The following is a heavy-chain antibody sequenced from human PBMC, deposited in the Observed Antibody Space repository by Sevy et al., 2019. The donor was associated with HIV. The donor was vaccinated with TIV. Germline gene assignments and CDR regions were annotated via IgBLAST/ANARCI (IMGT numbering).Heavy chain of an antibody. CDR3: AREGCTKPHDY. D-gene: IGHD2-8*01. V-gene: IGHV3-23*01. CDR2: FSFGCGKI. Sequence: GGSLRLSCAASGFDFSIYSMSWVRQAPGKGLEWVSIFSFGCGKINYADSVKGRFTISRDNSKSWVYLQMDNMRVEDTAVYYCAREGCTKPHDYWGQGTLVTVSS. J-gene: IGHJ4*02. CDR1: GFDFSIYS.